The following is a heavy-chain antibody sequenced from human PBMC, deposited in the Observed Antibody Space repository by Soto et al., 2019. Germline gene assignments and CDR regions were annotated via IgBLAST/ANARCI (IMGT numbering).Heavy chain of an antibody. Sequence: XVSLRLSCAASGFTSSSYAMSWVRQAPGKGLEWVSAISGSVGSTYYADSVKGRFTISRDNSKNTLYLQMNSLRAEDTAVYYCAKGGSLNWFDPWGQGTLVTVSS. CDR1: GFTSSSYA. J-gene: IGHJ5*02. V-gene: IGHV3-23*01. CDR2: ISGSVGST. D-gene: IGHD3-10*01. CDR3: AKGGSLNWFDP.